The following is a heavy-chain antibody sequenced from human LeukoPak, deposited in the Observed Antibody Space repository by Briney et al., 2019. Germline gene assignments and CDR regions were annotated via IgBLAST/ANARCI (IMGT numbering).Heavy chain of an antibody. D-gene: IGHD2/OR15-2a*01. CDR2: IKHDGSEK. CDR3: ARAFLDV. V-gene: IGHV3-7*01. Sequence: GGSLRLSCAAFGFTFSNYWMSWVRQAPGKGLEWVANIKHDGSEKYYVDSVKGRFTISRNNAKNSLYLQMNSLRAEDTAVYYCARAFLDVWGKGTTVTVSS. CDR1: GFTFSNYW. J-gene: IGHJ6*04.